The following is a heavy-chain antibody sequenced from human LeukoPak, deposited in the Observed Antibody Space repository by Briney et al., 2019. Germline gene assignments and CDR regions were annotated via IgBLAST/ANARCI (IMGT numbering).Heavy chain of an antibody. CDR1: GFTFSSYA. CDR2: NSGSGGST. J-gene: IGHJ4*02. Sequence: GGSLRLSCAASGFTFSSYAMSWVRQAPGKGLEWVSANSGSGGSTYYADSVKGRFTISRDNSKNTLYLQMNSLRAEDTAVYYCAKVKGSYYSVLDYWGQGTLVTVSS. V-gene: IGHV3-23*01. D-gene: IGHD3-10*01. CDR3: AKVKGSYYSVLDY.